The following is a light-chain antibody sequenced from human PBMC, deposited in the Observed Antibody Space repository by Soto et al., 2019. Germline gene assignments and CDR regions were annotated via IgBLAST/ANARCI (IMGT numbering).Light chain of an antibody. J-gene: IGKJ5*01. Sequence: DIQMTQSPSSVSLSVGDRVTITCRASLDINRWLAWYQVRPGKPPKLLIAGAFVLQSGVPSRFSGSGYGTDFALTIDNLQPEDFATYYCQQAESYPITFGQGTRLEI. CDR2: GAF. V-gene: IGKV1-12*01. CDR3: QQAESYPIT. CDR1: LDINRW.